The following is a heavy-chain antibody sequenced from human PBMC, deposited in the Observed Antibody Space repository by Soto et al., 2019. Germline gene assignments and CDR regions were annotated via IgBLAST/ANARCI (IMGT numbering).Heavy chain of an antibody. V-gene: IGHV1-69*13. Sequence: SVKVYFKASGGPFSSYAISWVRQAPGQGLEWMGGIIPIFGTANYAQKFQGRVTITAEESTSTAYMELSSLRSEDTAVYYCASWYYYDSSGYNYYCGMDVWGQGTTVTVSS. CDR3: ASWYYYDSSGYNYYCGMDV. CDR2: IIPIFGTA. CDR1: GGPFSSYA. J-gene: IGHJ6*02. D-gene: IGHD3-22*01.